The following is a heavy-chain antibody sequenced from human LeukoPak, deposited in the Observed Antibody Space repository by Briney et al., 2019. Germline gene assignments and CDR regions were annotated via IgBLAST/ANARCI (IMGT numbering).Heavy chain of an antibody. V-gene: IGHV4-31*03. CDR1: GGSISSGGYY. Sequence: SQTLSLTCTVSGGSISSGGYYWSWIRQHPGKGLEWIGYIYYSGSTYYNPSLKSRVTISVDTSKDQFSLKLSSVTAADTGVYYCAKTGYYYGMDVWGQGTTVTVSS. CDR3: AKTGYYYGMDV. J-gene: IGHJ6*02. CDR2: IYYSGST.